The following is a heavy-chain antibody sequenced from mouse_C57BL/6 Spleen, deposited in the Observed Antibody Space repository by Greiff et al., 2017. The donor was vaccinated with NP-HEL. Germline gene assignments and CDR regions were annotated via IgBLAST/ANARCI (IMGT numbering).Heavy chain of an antibody. V-gene: IGHV1-54*01. CDR1: GYAFTNYL. D-gene: IGHD1-1*01. Sequence: VQLQQSGAELVRPGTSVKVSCKASGYAFTNYLIEWVKQRPGQGLEWIGVINPGSGGTNYNEKFKGKATLTADISSSTAYMQLSSLTSEDSAVYFCARRDYYGSYYFDYWGQGTTLTVSS. J-gene: IGHJ2*01. CDR2: INPGSGGT. CDR3: ARRDYYGSYYFDY.